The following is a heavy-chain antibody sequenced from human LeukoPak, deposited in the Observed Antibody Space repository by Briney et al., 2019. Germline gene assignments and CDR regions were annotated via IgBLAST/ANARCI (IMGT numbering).Heavy chain of an antibody. CDR1: GGSFSGYY. CDR3: ARDSSGWYYFDY. J-gene: IGHJ4*02. V-gene: IGHV4-34*01. D-gene: IGHD6-19*01. Sequence: SETLSLTCAVYGGSFSGYYWSRIRQPPGKGLEWIGEINHSGSTNYNPSLKSRVTISVDTSKNQFSLKLSSVTAADTAVYYCARDSSGWYYFDYWGQGTLVTVSS. CDR2: INHSGST.